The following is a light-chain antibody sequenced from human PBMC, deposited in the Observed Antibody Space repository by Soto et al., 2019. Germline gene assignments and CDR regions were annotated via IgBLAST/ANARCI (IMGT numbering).Light chain of an antibody. Sequence: QSVLTQPPSVSAAPGQKVTISCSGSGSNIGNNYVSWYQQPPGTAPKLLIYDINKRPSGIPDRFSGSKSGTSATLGITGLQTGVEADYYCGTWDSSLSACVFGTGTKVTVL. J-gene: IGLJ1*01. CDR1: GSNIGNNY. CDR2: DIN. CDR3: GTWDSSLSACV. V-gene: IGLV1-51*01.